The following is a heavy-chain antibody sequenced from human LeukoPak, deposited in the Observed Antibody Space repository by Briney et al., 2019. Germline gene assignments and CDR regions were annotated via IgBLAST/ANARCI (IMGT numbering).Heavy chain of an antibody. CDR3: AREYSSSSGYYYYYMDV. V-gene: IGHV3-11*04. D-gene: IGHD6-6*01. J-gene: IGHJ6*03. Sequence: GGPLTLSCAASGFTFNDYYMSWMRQAPGKGREGVSYISSSGSTIYYADSVKGRFTIYRDNAKNSLYLQMNSLRAEDTAVYYCAREYSSSSGYYYYYMDVWGKGTTVTVSS. CDR1: GFTFNDYY. CDR2: ISSSGSTI.